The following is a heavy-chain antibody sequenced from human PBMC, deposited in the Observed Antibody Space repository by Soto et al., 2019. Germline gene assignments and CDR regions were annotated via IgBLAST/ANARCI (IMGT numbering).Heavy chain of an antibody. J-gene: IGHJ4*02. D-gene: IGHD3-9*01. Sequence: PGGSLRLSCTASGFTFGYYAMSWFRQAPGKGLEWVGFIRSKAYGGTTEYAASVKGRFTISRDDSKSIAYLQMNSLKTEDTAVYYCTRSPDYDILTAYYIYWGQGTLVTVSS. CDR1: GFTFGYYA. CDR3: TRSPDYDILTAYYIY. CDR2: IRSKAYGGTT. V-gene: IGHV3-49*03.